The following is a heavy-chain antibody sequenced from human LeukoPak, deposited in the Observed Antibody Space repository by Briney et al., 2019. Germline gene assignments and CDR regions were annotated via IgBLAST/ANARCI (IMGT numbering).Heavy chain of an antibody. V-gene: IGHV3-23*01. D-gene: IGHD3-10*01. J-gene: IGHJ4*02. CDR3: AKDLSKGLLYRRGMYYFDY. CDR2: ISGSGGST. CDR1: GFTFNSYG. Sequence: GGSLRLSCAASGFTFNSYGMSWVRQAPGKGLDWVSAISGSGGSTYYADSGKGRFTISRDNSKNTLYLQMNSLRAEDTAVYYCAKDLSKGLLYRRGMYYFDYWGQGTLVTVSS.